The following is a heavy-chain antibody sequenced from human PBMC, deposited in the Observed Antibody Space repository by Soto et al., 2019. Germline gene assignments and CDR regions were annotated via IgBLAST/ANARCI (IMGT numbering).Heavy chain of an antibody. Sequence: PSETLSLTCTVSGGSISSGGYYWSWIRQHPGKGLEWIGYIYYSGSTYYNPSLKSRVTISVDTSKNQFPLKLSSVTAADTAVYYCAREESEEVMVYARGNYYGMDVWGQGTTVTAP. V-gene: IGHV4-31*03. CDR3: AREESEEVMVYARGNYYGMDV. J-gene: IGHJ6*02. D-gene: IGHD2-8*01. CDR2: IYYSGST. CDR1: GGSISSGGYY.